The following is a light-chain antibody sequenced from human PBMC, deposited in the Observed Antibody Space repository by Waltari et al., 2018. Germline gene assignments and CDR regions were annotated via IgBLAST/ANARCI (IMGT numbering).Light chain of an antibody. CDR3: CSYVGGSSLI. CDR2: EVI. V-gene: IGLV2-23*02. J-gene: IGLJ2*01. Sequence: QSALAQPASVSGSPGQSTTLSCTGTSSDVGSYNLVSWYQQHPGKVPKLMIYEVIKRPSGVSNRFSGSKSGNTASLTISGLQAEDEADYYCCSYVGGSSLIFGGGTKLTVL. CDR1: SSDVGSYNL.